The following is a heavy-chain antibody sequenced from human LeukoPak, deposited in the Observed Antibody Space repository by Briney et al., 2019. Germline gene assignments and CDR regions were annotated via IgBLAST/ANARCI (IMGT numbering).Heavy chain of an antibody. CDR1: GGSFSGYY. J-gene: IGHJ4*02. CDR2: INHSGST. D-gene: IGHD3-10*01. CDR3: ARGRRLLWFGELLNPNYFDY. Sequence: SETLSLTCAVYGGSFSGYYWSWIRQPPGKGLEWIGEINHSGSTNYNPPLKSRVTISVDTSKNQFSLKLSSVTAADTAVYYCARGRRLLWFGELLNPNYFDYWGQGTLVTVSS. V-gene: IGHV4-34*01.